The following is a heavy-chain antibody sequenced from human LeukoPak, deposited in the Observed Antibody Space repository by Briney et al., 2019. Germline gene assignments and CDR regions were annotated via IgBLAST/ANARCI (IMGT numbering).Heavy chain of an antibody. CDR3: VRVKGTYFDF. V-gene: IGHV3-48*01. CDR2: ISASGSNI. Sequence: PGESLRLSCAASGFPFSSYSMNWVRQAPGKGLEWVSYISASGSNIYYLDSVKGRFTVSRDNAMNSLFLQMDRPRAEDTAVYYCVRVKGTYFDFWGQGTLVTVSS. D-gene: IGHD1-1*01. CDR1: GFPFSSYS. J-gene: IGHJ4*02.